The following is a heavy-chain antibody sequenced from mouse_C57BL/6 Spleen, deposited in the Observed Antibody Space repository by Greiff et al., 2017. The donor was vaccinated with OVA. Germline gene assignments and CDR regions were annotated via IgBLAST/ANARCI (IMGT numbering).Heavy chain of an antibody. CDR3: ARQYYDYDRYFDV. Sequence: EVQVVESGGDLVKPGGSLKLSCAASGFTFSSYGMSWVRQTPDKRLEWVATISSGGSYTYYPDSVKGRFTISRDNAKNTLYLQMSSLKSEDTAMYYCARQYYDYDRYFDVWGTGTTVTVSS. CDR1: GFTFSSYG. D-gene: IGHD2-4*01. J-gene: IGHJ1*03. V-gene: IGHV5-6*01. CDR2: ISSGGSYT.